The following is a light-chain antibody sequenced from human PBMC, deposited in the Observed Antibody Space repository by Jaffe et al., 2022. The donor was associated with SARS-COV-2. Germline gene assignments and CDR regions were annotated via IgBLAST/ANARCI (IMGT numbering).Light chain of an antibody. V-gene: IGKV3-20*01. CDR2: AAS. CDR1: QSVSSNQ. Sequence: EIVFTQSPGTLSLSPGERATLSCRASQSVSSNQLAWYQQKPGQAPRLLIYAASSRATGIPDRFSGSGSGTDFTLTISRLEPEDFAVYYCQQYGASPYTFGQGTKLEIK. J-gene: IGKJ2*01. CDR3: QQYGASPYT.